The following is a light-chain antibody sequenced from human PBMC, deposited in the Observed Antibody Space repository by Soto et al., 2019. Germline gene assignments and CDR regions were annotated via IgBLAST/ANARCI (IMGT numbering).Light chain of an antibody. V-gene: IGLV1-40*01. CDR3: QSYDNSLSAYV. CDR1: NSNIGAGYD. CDR2: ASS. J-gene: IGLJ1*01. Sequence: QSALTQPPSVSGAPGQRVTISCTGSNSNIGAGYDVHWYRQLPGTAPKLLINASSNRPSGVPDRFSGSKSGTSASLAITGLQAEDEADYYCQSYDNSLSAYVFGTGTKLTVL.